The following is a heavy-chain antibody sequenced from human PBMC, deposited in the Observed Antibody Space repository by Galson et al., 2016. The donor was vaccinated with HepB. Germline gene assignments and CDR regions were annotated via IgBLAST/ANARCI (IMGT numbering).Heavy chain of an antibody. V-gene: IGHV3-30*03. CDR2: ISYDGSEK. CDR1: GLTFSNFG. J-gene: IGHJ4*02. Sequence: SLRLSCAASGLTFSNFGMHWVRQAPGKGLEWLAVISYDGSEKYFADSLKCRFTISRDNSQNTLYLHTNSLRAEDTAVYSCAILRLGRDPCDHWGQGTLVTVSS. CDR3: AILRLGRDPCDH. D-gene: IGHD5-12*01.